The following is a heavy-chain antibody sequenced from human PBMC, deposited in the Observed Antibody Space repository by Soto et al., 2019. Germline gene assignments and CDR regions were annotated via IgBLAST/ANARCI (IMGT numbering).Heavy chain of an antibody. CDR3: AKRDWSSSLPFDY. CDR1: GFTFSSYG. J-gene: IGHJ4*02. D-gene: IGHD6-6*01. Sequence: GGSLRLSCAASGFTFSSYGMHWVRQAPGKGLEWVSVISGSGGGTYYADSVKGRFTISRDNSKNTLYLQMNSLRAEDTAVYYCAKRDWSSSLPFDYWGEGTLVTVSS. CDR2: ISGSGGGT. V-gene: IGHV3-23*01.